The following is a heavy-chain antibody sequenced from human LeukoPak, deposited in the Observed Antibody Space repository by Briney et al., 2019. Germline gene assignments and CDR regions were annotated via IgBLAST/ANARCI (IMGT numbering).Heavy chain of an antibody. V-gene: IGHV3-7*03. D-gene: IGHD2-15*01. CDR3: AKGPVVTFDI. CDR1: GFTFSSYW. CDR2: IKQDGSEK. Sequence: PGGSLRLSCAASGFTFSSYWMRWVRQAPGKGLEWVANIKQDGSEKDYVDSVKGRFTISRDNSKKTLYLQMNSLRAEDTAVYYCAKGPVVTFDIWGQGTMVTVSS. J-gene: IGHJ3*02.